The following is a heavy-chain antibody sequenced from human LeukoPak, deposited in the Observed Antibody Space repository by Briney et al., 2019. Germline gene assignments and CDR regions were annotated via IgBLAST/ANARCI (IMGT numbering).Heavy chain of an antibody. CDR1: GFTFSSYE. D-gene: IGHD3-3*01. CDR3: AKSPYYDFWSGPHYFDY. V-gene: IGHV3-48*03. J-gene: IGHJ4*02. Sequence: GGSLRLSCAASGFTFSSYEMNWVRQAPGKGLEWVSYISSSGGTIYYADSVKGRFTISRDNAKNSLYLQMNSLRAEDMALYYCAKSPYYDFWSGPHYFDYWGQGTLVTVSS. CDR2: ISSSGGTI.